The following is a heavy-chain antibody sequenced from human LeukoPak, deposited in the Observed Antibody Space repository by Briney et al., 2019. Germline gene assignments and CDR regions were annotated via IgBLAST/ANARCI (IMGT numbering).Heavy chain of an antibody. Sequence: KSADTLSLTCTVSGGSISSSSYYWGWIRQPPGKGLEWIVSIYDSGSTYYNPSLKSRVPISVDTSKNKFSLKLSSVTAAYTAVYYCARRDYYDSSAYYPWGQGTLVTVSS. CDR3: ARRDYYDSSAYYP. CDR1: GGSISSSSYY. D-gene: IGHD3-22*01. V-gene: IGHV4-39*01. CDR2: IYDSGST. J-gene: IGHJ5*02.